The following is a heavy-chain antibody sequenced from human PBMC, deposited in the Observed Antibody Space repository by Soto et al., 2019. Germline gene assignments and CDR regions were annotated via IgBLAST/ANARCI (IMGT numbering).Heavy chain of an antibody. J-gene: IGHJ4*02. Sequence: QVQLQQWGAGLLKPSETLSLTCAVYGGSFSGYYWSWIRQPPGKGLEWIGEINPSGSTNYTPSLKSRVTMSGYTPKNHFSLKLTYVTAADTAVYYCAKGRDGGAANWGQGTLVTVSS. D-gene: IGHD4-17*01. CDR1: GGSFSGYY. CDR3: AKGRDGGAAN. V-gene: IGHV4-34*01. CDR2: INPSGST.